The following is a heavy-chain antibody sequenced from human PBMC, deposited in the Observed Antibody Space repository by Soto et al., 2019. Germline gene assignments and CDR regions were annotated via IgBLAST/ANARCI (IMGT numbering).Heavy chain of an antibody. J-gene: IGHJ4*02. CDR2: ISAGGSNT. Sequence: GGSLSLRCAAADLPLSIYAMNLLRQAPGKGLEWVSGISAGGSNTYDADSVKGRFTISRDNSKDTLYLQMNSLRVEDTVRYYCVKGGQYTAMLRLDYWGQGILVTVSS. CDR1: DLPLSIYA. V-gene: IGHV3-23*01. CDR3: VKGGQYTAMLRLDY. D-gene: IGHD5-18*01.